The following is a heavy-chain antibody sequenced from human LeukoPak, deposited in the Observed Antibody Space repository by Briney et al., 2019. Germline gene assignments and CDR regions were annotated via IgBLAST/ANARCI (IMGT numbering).Heavy chain of an antibody. V-gene: IGHV1-2*02. D-gene: IGHD3-10*01. Sequence: ASVKVSCKASGYTFTVYYMHWVRQAPGQGLEWMGWINPNSGGTNYAQKFQGRVTMTRDTSISTAYMELSRLRSDDTAVYYCARDQERYYYGSGIPQGWFDPWGQGTLVIVSA. J-gene: IGHJ5*02. CDR3: ARDQERYYYGSGIPQGWFDP. CDR1: GYTFTVYY. CDR2: INPNSGGT.